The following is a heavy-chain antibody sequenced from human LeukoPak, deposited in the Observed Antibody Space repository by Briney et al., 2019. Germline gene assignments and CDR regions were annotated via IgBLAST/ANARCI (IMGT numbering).Heavy chain of an antibody. CDR1: GGSISTTNYY. J-gene: IGHJ5*02. CDR3: ARHSGLRSPFDP. V-gene: IGHV4-39*01. Sequence: SEALSLTCTVSGGSISTTNYYWGWIRQPPGRDLEWIGSIYSSGNTYYNPSLESRVTISVDTSKNQLSLKLTSATAADTSVYYCARHSGLRSPFDPWGQGTLVTVSS. D-gene: IGHD3-3*01. CDR2: IYSSGNT.